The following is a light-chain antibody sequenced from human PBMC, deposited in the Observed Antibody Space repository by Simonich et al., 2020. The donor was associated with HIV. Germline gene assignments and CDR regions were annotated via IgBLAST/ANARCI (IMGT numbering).Light chain of an antibody. CDR2: GAS. CDR3: QQYYTTPYT. Sequence: DIVMTQSPDSLAVSLGERATINCKSSQSVLYSSNNKNYLVWYQQKPGQPPKLLIYGASTRESGVPDRFSGSGSGTDFTLTISSLQAEDVAVYYCQQYYTTPYTFGQGTTLEIK. J-gene: IGKJ2*01. V-gene: IGKV4-1*01. CDR1: QSVLYSSNNKNY.